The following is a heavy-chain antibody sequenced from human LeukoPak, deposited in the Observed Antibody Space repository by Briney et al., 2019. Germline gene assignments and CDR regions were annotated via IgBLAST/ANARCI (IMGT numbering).Heavy chain of an antibody. V-gene: IGHV4-59*01. CDR1: GGSISIYY. D-gene: IGHD3-9*01. CDR2: IYYSGST. CDR3: ARGVDWYPFDY. Sequence: SETLSLTCTVSGGSISIYYWSWIRQPPGKGLEWIGYIYYSGSTNYNPSLKSRVTISVDTTKNQFSLKLSSVTAADTAVYYCARGVDWYPFDYWGQGTLVTVSS. J-gene: IGHJ4*02.